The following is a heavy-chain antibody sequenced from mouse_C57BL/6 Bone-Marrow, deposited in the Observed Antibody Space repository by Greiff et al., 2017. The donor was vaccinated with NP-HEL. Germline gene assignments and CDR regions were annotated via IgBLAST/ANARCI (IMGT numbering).Heavy chain of an antibody. D-gene: IGHD2-1*01. Sequence: QVQLQQSGPGLVQPSQSLSITCTVSGFSLTSYGVHWVRQSPGKGLEWLGVIWRGGSTDYNAAFMSRLSITKDNSKSQVFFKMNSLQADDTAIYYCAKHYYGKGTYYFDYWGQGTTLTVSS. CDR2: IWRGGST. CDR3: AKHYYGKGTYYFDY. CDR1: GFSLTSYG. J-gene: IGHJ2*01. V-gene: IGHV2-5*01.